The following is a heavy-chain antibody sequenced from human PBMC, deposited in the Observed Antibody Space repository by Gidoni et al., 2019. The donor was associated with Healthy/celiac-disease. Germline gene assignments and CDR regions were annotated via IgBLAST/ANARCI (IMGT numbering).Heavy chain of an antibody. D-gene: IGHD2-2*02. CDR1: GFPFSSYA. J-gene: IGHJ6*02. CDR3: AKDSPSSRKYCSSTSCYIADYYGMDV. V-gene: IGHV3-23*01. CDR2: ISGSCGST. Sequence: EVQLLESGGGLVQTGGSLRLSCADSGFPFSSYAMSWVRQAPGKGLECVSAISGSCGSTYYADSVKGRFTISRDNSKNTLYLQMNSLRAEDTAVYYCAKDSPSSRKYCSSTSCYIADYYGMDVWGQGTTVTVSS.